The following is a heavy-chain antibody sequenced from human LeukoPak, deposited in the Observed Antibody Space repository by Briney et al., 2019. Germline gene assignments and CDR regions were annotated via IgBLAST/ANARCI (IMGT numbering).Heavy chain of an antibody. D-gene: IGHD2-2*01. CDR3: ARDTLPGTGYCSSTSCYDTGMDV. CDR2: ISSSSSTI. V-gene: IGHV3-48*04. Sequence: GGSLRLSCAASGFTFSSYSMNWVRQAPGEGLEWVSYISSSSSTIYYADSVKGRFTISRDNAKNSLYLQMNSLRAEDTAVYYCARDTLPGTGYCSSTSCYDTGMDVWGQGTTVTVSS. CDR1: GFTFSSYS. J-gene: IGHJ6*02.